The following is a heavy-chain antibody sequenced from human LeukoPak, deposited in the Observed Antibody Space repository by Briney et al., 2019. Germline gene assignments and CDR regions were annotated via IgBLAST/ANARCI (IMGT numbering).Heavy chain of an antibody. Sequence: PSETLSLTCAVYGGSFSGYYWGWIRQPPGKGLEWIGVIDHSGRTNYNPSLKSRFTISVDTSKSQISLKLSSVTAADTAVYYCARGAEGSILTGYFYYFDYWGQGTLVTVSS. CDR3: ARGAEGSILTGYFYYFDY. D-gene: IGHD3-9*01. V-gene: IGHV4-34*01. CDR2: IDHSGRT. J-gene: IGHJ4*02. CDR1: GGSFSGYY.